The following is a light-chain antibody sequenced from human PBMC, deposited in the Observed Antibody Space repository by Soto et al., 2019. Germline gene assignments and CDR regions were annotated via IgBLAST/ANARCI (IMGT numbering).Light chain of an antibody. J-gene: IGLJ2*01. CDR2: EVS. V-gene: IGLV2-14*01. CDR1: SSDVGGYNY. CDR3: SSYRSNSRVV. Sequence: QSALTQPASVSGSPGQSITISCTGTSSDVGGYNYVSWYQHHPVKAPKLIIYEVSNRPSGVSNRFSGSKSGDTASLTISGLQAEDEADYYCSSYRSNSRVVFGGGTQLTVL.